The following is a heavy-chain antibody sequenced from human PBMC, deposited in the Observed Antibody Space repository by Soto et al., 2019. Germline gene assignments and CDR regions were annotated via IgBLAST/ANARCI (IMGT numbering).Heavy chain of an antibody. D-gene: IGHD6-6*01. CDR2: IYTSGST. CDR1: CGSIISYY. Sequence: SSETLSLTCTFSCGSIISYYWSWIRQPAGKGLEWIGRIYTSGSTNYNPSLKSRVTMSVDTSKNQFSLKLSSVTAADTAVYYCATLSSSSSPFRDVWGQGTTVTVSS. V-gene: IGHV4-4*07. CDR3: ATLSSSSSPFRDV. J-gene: IGHJ6*02.